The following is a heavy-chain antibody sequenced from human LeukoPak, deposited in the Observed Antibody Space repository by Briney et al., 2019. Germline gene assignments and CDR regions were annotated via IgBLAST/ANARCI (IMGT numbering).Heavy chain of an antibody. CDR3: ATSGSYRFDY. J-gene: IGHJ4*02. CDR2: ISGSGGST. Sequence: GGSLRLSCAASGFTFSRYVMSWVRQAPGKGLEWVSAISGSGGSTYYADSVKGRFTISRDNAQNSLYLQMNSLRDEDTAVYYCATSGSYRFDYWGQGTLVTVSS. CDR1: GFTFSRYV. D-gene: IGHD1-26*01. V-gene: IGHV3-23*01.